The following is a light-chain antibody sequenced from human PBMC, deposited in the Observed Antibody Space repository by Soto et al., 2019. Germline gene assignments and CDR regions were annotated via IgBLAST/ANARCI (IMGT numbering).Light chain of an antibody. CDR1: QSVGTY. J-gene: IGKJ2*01. V-gene: IGKV3-11*01. Sequence: EIVLTQSPATLSLSPGERATLSGRASQSVGTYLAGYRQTPGQAPRLLIYGASNRATGVPARFSVSGSGTDFTLTISSLEPEDFAVYYCQRRSSWPPVYPFGQGTKVE. CDR2: GAS. CDR3: QRRSSWPPVYP.